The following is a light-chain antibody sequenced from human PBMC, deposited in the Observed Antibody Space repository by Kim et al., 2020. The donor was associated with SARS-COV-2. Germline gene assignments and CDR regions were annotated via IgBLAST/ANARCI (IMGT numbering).Light chain of an antibody. Sequence: ATVGDRVTITCGASQSISSYLNWYQQKPEKATKLLIYAASSLQSGVPSRFSGSGSGTDFTLTISSLQPEDFATYYCQQSYSTPRYTFGQGTKLEI. CDR3: QQSYSTPRYT. J-gene: IGKJ2*01. CDR2: AAS. CDR1: QSISSY. V-gene: IGKV1-39*01.